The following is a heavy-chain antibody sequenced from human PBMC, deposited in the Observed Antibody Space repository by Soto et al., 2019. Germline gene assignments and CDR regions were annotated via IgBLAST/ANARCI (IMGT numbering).Heavy chain of an antibody. V-gene: IGHV4-59*12. CDR2: IYYSGST. CDR1: GGSISSYY. D-gene: IGHD4-17*01. J-gene: IGHJ4*02. Sequence: PSETLSLTCTVSGGSISSYYWSWIRQPPGKGLEWIGYIYYSGSTNYNPSLKSRVTISVDTSKNQFSLKLRSVTAADTAVYYCARNYGDYGHYFDSWGQGPLVTV. CDR3: ARNYGDYGHYFDS.